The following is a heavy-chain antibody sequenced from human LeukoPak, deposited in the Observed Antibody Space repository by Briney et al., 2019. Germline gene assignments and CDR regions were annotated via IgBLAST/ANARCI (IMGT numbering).Heavy chain of an antibody. J-gene: IGHJ4*02. V-gene: IGHV4-59*01. Sequence: PSETLSLTCTVSGGSISTYYWSWIRQPPGKGLEWIAYIDYSGSASYNPSLKSRVTISVDTSKNQFSLKLSSVTAADTAVYYCARAREGLDYWGQGTLVTVSS. CDR3: ARAREGLDY. CDR1: GGSISTYY. CDR2: IDYSGSA.